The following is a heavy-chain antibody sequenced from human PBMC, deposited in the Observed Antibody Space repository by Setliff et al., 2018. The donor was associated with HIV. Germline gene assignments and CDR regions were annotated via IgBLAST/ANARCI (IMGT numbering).Heavy chain of an antibody. CDR2: IYNSEMI. J-gene: IGHJ5*02. CDR1: GASISSDT. V-gene: IGHV4-59*01. D-gene: IGHD1-26*01. Sequence: SETLSLTCIVSGASISSDTWSWIRQPPGKGLQWIGFIYNSEMINYNPSLKSRVTISVDTSKNQFSLKLTSVTAVDTAVYYCARGGTSSIWFDPWGQGTLVTVSS. CDR3: ARGGTSSIWFDP.